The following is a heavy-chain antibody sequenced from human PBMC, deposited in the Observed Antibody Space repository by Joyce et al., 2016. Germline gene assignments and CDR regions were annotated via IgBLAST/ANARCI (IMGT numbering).Heavy chain of an antibody. Sequence: EVQLVQSGAEVKKPGESLKIYCRGSGYNFMDYWIGWVRQMPGKGLEWMVIIYPDDADTRYSPSFQGQVTISADKSVTTAYLQWSSLKASDTAMYDCARRPGTENTGLDYWGQGTLVTVSS. CDR1: GYNFMDYW. J-gene: IGHJ4*02. CDR2: IYPDDADT. V-gene: IGHV5-51*01. CDR3: ARRPGTENTGLDY. D-gene: IGHD3-10*01.